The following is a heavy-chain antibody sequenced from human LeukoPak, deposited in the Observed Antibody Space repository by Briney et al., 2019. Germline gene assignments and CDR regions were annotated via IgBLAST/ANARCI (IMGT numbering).Heavy chain of an antibody. V-gene: IGHV1-18*01. Sequence: ASVKVSCKASGYTFTSYGISWVRQAPGQGLEWMGWISAYNGNTNYAQKLQGRVTMTTDTSTSTAYMELRSLRSGDTAVYYCARARKIAAAGFLGWFDPWGQGTLVTVSS. D-gene: IGHD6-13*01. CDR1: GYTFTSYG. CDR2: ISAYNGNT. CDR3: ARARKIAAAGFLGWFDP. J-gene: IGHJ5*02.